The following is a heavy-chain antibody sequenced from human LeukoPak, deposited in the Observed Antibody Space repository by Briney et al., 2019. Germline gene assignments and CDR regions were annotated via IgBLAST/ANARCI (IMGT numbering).Heavy chain of an antibody. CDR1: GFTFSSYA. CDR3: ARDHGMDV. V-gene: IGHV3-30-3*01. Sequence: GRSLRLSCAASGFTFSSYAMHWVRQAPGKGLGWVAVISYDGSNKYYADSVKGRFTISRDNSKNTLYLQMNSLRAEDTAVYYCARDHGMDVWGQGTTVTVSS. J-gene: IGHJ6*02. CDR2: ISYDGSNK.